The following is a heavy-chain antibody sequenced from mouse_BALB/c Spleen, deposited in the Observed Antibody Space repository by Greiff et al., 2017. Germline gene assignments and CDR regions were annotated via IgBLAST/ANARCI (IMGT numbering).Heavy chain of an antibody. D-gene: IGHD1-1*01. CDR2: IDPETGGT. CDR1: GYTFTDYE. Sequence: VQLQQSGAELVRPGASVTLSCKASGYTFTDYEMHWVKQTPVHGLEWIGAIDPETGGTAYNQKFKGKATLTADKSSSTAYMELRSLTSEDSAVYYGTRNDGFAYWGQGTLVTVSA. CDR3: TRNDGFAY. J-gene: IGHJ3*01. V-gene: IGHV1-15*01.